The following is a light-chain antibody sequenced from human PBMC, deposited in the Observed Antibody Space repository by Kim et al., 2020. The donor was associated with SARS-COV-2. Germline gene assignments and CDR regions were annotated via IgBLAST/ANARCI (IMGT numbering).Light chain of an antibody. V-gene: IGKV1-39*01. CDR1: QRISSY. J-gene: IGKJ1*01. CDR2: AAS. CDR3: QQSYSTPAT. Sequence: ASVGDRVTITCRASQRISSYLNWYQQKPGKAPKLLIYAASSLQSGVPSRFSGSGSGTDFTLTISSLQPEDFATYYCQQSYSTPATFGQGTKVDIK.